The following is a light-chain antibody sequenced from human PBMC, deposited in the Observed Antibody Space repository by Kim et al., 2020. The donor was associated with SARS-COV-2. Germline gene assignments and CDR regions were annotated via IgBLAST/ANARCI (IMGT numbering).Light chain of an antibody. Sequence: SVGDMVTIACRASQSIGTRLNWYQQRPGKTPKLLIYAASSLQSGVPSRFSGTGSGTDFTLTISSLQPEDFATYYCQQSYSTPWLSFGGGTKVDIK. CDR2: AAS. CDR3: QQSYSTPWLS. J-gene: IGKJ4*01. CDR1: QSIGTR. V-gene: IGKV1-39*01.